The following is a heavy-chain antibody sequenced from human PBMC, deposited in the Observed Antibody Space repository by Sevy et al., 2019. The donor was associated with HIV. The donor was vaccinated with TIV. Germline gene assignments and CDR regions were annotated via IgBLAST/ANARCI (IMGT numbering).Heavy chain of an antibody. V-gene: IGHV4-59*01. Sequence: SETLSLTCTVSGGSISSYYWSWIRQPPGKGLEWIGYIYYSGSTNYNPSLKSRVTISVDTSKNQFSLKLSSVTAADTAVYYCARVGQGSSEKPGWFDPWGQGTLVTVSS. D-gene: IGHD2-2*01. CDR1: GGSISSYY. CDR2: IYYSGST. J-gene: IGHJ5*02. CDR3: ARVGQGSSEKPGWFDP.